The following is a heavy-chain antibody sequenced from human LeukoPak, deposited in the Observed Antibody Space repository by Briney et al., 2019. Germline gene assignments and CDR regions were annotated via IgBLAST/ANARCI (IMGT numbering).Heavy chain of an antibody. CDR2: IYYSGSA. Sequence: SETLSLTCTVSGGSISSYYWSWIRQPPGKGLEWIGYIYYSGSANYNPSLKSRVTISVDTSKNQFSLKLSSVTAADTAVYYCARGTPHTYYDILTGYIWFDPWGQGTLVTVSS. CDR3: ARGTPHTYYDILTGYIWFDP. J-gene: IGHJ5*02. CDR1: GGSISSYY. V-gene: IGHV4-59*01. D-gene: IGHD3-9*01.